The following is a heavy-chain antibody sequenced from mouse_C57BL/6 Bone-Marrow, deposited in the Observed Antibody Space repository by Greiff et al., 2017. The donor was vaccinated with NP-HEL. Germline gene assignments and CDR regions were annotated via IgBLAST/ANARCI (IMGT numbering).Heavy chain of an antibody. V-gene: IGHV1-64*01. D-gene: IGHD2-1*01. CDR3: ARIYSDAMDY. J-gene: IGHJ4*01. Sequence: QVQLQQPGAELVKPGASVKLSCKASGYTFTSYWMHWVKQRPGQGLEWIGMIHPNSGSTNYNEKFKSKATLTVDKSSSTAYMQLSSLTSVDSAVYYCARIYSDAMDYWGQGTSVTVSA. CDR2: IHPNSGST. CDR1: GYTFTSYW.